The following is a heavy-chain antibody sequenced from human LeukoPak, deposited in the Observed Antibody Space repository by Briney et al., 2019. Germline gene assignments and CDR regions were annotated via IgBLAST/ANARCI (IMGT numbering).Heavy chain of an antibody. CDR2: INPNSGGT. J-gene: IGHJ6*02. CDR3: ARGLDYGSGKDV. D-gene: IGHD3-10*01. CDR1: GGTFSSYA. V-gene: IGHV1-2*04. Sequence: ASVKVSCKASGGTFSSYAISWVRQAPGQGLEWMGWINPNSGGTNYAQKFQGWVTMTRDTSISTAYMELSRLRSDDTAVYYCARGLDYGSGKDVWGQGTTVTVSS.